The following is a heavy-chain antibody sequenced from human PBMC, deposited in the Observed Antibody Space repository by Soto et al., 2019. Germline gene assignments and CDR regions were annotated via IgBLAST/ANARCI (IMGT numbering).Heavy chain of an antibody. CDR1: GFTVSSNY. Sequence: EVQLVESGGGLVQPGGSLRLSCTASGFTVSSNYMSWVRQAPGKGLEWVSVIYSGGTTYYADSVKGRFTISRDNSKNTLNLHMNSRRAEDTALYYCARGWSASGGDCYYVMDVWGQGTTVTVSS. J-gene: IGHJ6*02. V-gene: IGHV3-66*01. CDR3: ARGWSASGGDCYYVMDV. CDR2: IYSGGTT. D-gene: IGHD2-15*01.